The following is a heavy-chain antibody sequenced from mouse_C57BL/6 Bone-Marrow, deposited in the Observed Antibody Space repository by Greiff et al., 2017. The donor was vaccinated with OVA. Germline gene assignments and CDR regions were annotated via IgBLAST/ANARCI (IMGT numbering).Heavy chain of an antibody. D-gene: IGHD2-4*01. Sequence: EVQLQQSGEGLVKPGGSLKLSCAASGFTFSSYAMSWVRQTPEKRLEWVAYISSGGDYIYYADTVKGRFTISRDNARNTLYLQMSSLKSEDTAMYYCTREGGYYDYDGAWFAYWGQGTLVTVSA. CDR1: GFTFSSYA. CDR2: ISSGGDYI. V-gene: IGHV5-9-1*02. CDR3: TREGGYYDYDGAWFAY. J-gene: IGHJ3*01.